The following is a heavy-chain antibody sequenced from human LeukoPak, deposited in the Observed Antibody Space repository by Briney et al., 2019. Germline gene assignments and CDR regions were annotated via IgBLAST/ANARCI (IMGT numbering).Heavy chain of an antibody. CDR2: ISSSGSTI. D-gene: IGHD5-24*01. CDR3: AREGYSPRGGYNFNFDY. Sequence: PGGSLRLSCAASGFTFSSYEMNWVRQAPGKGLEWVSYISSSGSTIYYADSVKGRFTISRDNAKNSLYLQMNSLRAEDTAVYYCAREGYSPRGGYNFNFDYWGQGTLVTVSS. J-gene: IGHJ4*02. CDR1: GFTFSSYE. V-gene: IGHV3-48*03.